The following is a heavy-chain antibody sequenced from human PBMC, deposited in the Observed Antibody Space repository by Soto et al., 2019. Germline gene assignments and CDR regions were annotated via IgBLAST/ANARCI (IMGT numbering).Heavy chain of an antibody. CDR1: GYTFTGYY. D-gene: IGHD6-19*01. CDR2: INPSSGGT. Sequence: ASVKVSCKASGYTFTGYYMHWVRQAPGQGLEWMGWINPSSGGTNYAQKFQGWVTMTRDTSISTAYMELSRLRSDDTAVYYCARELVAGNYYYYGMDVWGQGTTVTVSS. CDR3: ARELVAGNYYYYGMDV. V-gene: IGHV1-2*04. J-gene: IGHJ6*02.